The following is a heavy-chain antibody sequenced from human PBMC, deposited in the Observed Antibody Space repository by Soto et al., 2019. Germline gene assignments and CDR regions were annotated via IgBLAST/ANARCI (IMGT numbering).Heavy chain of an antibody. CDR2: INHSGST. V-gene: IGHV4-34*01. CDR3: ARDKITALLAY. CDR1: DGTCGDYY. J-gene: IGHJ4*02. Sequence: LETLSLTWAVYDGTCGDYYWTWIRQPPGTGLEWIGEINHSGSTNYNPSLKSRVTISVDTSKNQFSLKLTSVTAADTAVYYCARDKITALLAYWGKGTLVTVSS. D-gene: IGHD3-10*01.